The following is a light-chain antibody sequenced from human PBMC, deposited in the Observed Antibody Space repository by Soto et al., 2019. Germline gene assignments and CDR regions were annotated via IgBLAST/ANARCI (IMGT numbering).Light chain of an antibody. CDR1: QSVYSSY. J-gene: IGKJ3*01. Sequence: EIVLTQSPGTLSLSPGERATLSCRASQSVYSSYLAWYQQKPGQAPRLLIYGASSRATGIPARFSGSGSETDFALTISRLAPEDFAVYFCQQYGTSPLTFGPGTKVEIK. CDR2: GAS. V-gene: IGKV3-20*01. CDR3: QQYGTSPLT.